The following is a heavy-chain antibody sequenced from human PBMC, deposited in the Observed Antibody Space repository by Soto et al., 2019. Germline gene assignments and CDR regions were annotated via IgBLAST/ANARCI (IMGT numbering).Heavy chain of an antibody. D-gene: IGHD3-3*01. CDR3: ARDEDYYDFWSGLFSPGGMDV. Sequence: PGRSLRLSCAASGFTLSSYWMSLVRQAPGKGMEWVAKIKQDRSEKYYVDSVKGRFTISRDNAKNSPYLQMNSLRAEDTAVYDCARDEDYYDFWSGLFSPGGMDVCGQGTTVTVS. CDR2: IKQDRSEK. CDR1: GFTLSSYW. J-gene: IGHJ6*02. V-gene: IGHV3-7*03.